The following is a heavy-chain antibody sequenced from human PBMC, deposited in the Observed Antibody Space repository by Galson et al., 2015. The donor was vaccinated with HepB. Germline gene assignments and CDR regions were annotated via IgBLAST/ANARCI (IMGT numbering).Heavy chain of an antibody. D-gene: IGHD3-10*01. CDR1: GFTFSSYG. J-gene: IGHJ4*02. V-gene: IGHV3-33*08. CDR3: ARGSRGWIWFGEFLFDY. CDR2: IWYDGSKK. Sequence: SLRLSCAASGFTFSSYGMHWVRQAPGKGLEWVAVIWYDGSKKYYADSVKGRFTISRDNSKNTLYLQMNSLRAEDTAVYYCARGSRGWIWFGEFLFDYWGQGTLVTVSS.